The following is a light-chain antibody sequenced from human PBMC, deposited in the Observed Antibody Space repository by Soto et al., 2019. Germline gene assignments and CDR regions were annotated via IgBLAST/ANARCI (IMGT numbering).Light chain of an antibody. CDR3: QQYNNWPPVA. CDR1: QSVNSN. V-gene: IGKV3-15*01. CDR2: GAS. Sequence: TQSPATLSVSPGERATLSCRASQSVNSNLAWYQQKPGQAPRLLIYGASPRATGIPARFSGSGSGTEFTLTISRLQSEDFLIYYCQQYNNWPPVAFGQGTKVEIK. J-gene: IGKJ1*01.